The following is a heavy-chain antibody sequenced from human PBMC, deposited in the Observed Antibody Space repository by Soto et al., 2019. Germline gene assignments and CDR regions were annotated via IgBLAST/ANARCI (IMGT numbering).Heavy chain of an antibody. Sequence: QVQLVQSGAEVKKPGSSVKVSCKASGGTFSSYAISWVRQAPGQGLEWMGGIIPIFGTANYAQKFQGRVTITADKSTSTAYMELSSLRSEDTAVYYCARNYDSSVYYYGYYYYGMDVWCQGPTVTVSS. CDR3: ARNYDSSVYYYGYYYYGMDV. V-gene: IGHV1-69*06. CDR2: IIPIFGTA. CDR1: GGTFSSYA. J-gene: IGHJ6*02. D-gene: IGHD3-22*01.